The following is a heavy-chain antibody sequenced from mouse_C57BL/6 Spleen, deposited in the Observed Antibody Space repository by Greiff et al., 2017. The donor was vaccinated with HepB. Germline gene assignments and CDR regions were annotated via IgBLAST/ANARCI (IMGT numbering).Heavy chain of an antibody. Sequence: QVQLKQPGAELVMPGASVKLSCKASGYTFTSYWMHWVKQRPGQGLEWIGEIDPSDSYTNYNQKFKGKSTLTVDKSSSTAYMQLSSLTSEDSAVYYCARSLELGYFDYWGQGTTLTVSS. CDR1: GYTFTSYW. CDR3: ARSLELGYFDY. J-gene: IGHJ2*01. D-gene: IGHD4-1*01. V-gene: IGHV1-69*01. CDR2: IDPSDSYT.